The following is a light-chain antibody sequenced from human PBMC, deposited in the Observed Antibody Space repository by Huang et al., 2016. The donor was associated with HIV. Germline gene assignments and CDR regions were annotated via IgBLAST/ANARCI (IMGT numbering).Light chain of an antibody. CDR2: AAS. CDR1: QSISSY. Sequence: DIQMTQSPSSLSASVGDRVTITCRASQSISSYLNWYQQKPGKAPKLLIYAASSLQSGGPSRFSGSGSGTDVTLTISSRQPEDFATYYCQQSYSTPLTFGQGTKVEIK. CDR3: QQSYSTPLT. J-gene: IGKJ1*01. V-gene: IGKV1-39*01.